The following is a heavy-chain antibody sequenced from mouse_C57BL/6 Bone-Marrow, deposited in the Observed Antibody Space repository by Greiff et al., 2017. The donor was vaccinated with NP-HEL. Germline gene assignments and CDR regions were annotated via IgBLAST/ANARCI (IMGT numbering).Heavy chain of an antibody. CDR3: ARGDYYFAWFAY. J-gene: IGHJ3*01. Sequence: QVQLKESGAELVKPGASVKMSCKASGYTFTSYWITWVKQRPGQGLEWIGDIYPGSGSTNYNEKFKSKATLTADTSSSTAYMQLSSLTSEDSAVYYCARGDYYFAWFAYWGQGTLVTVSA. CDR2: IYPGSGST. V-gene: IGHV1-55*01. D-gene: IGHD1-1*01. CDR1: GYTFTSYW.